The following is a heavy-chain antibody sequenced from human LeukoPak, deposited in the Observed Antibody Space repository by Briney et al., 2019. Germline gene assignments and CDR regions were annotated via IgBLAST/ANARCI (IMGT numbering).Heavy chain of an antibody. CDR1: GYIFTTYF. CDR3: AREGGCDILTGYQDY. Sequence: WASVKVSCKASGYIFTTYFIHWVRQAPGQGLEWMGWINPNNGDTNYVQKFQGRVTMTRDTSISTAYMELTRLRSDDTAVYYCAREGGCDILTGYQDYWGQGTLVTVSS. D-gene: IGHD3-9*01. V-gene: IGHV1-2*02. J-gene: IGHJ4*02. CDR2: INPNNGDT.